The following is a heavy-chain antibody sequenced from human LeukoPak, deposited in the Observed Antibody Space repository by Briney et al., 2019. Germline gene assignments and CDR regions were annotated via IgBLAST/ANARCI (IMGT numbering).Heavy chain of an antibody. D-gene: IGHD3-10*01. Sequence: GGSLRLSCAASGFTFSSYSMNWVRQAPGKGLEWVSYISSSSSTIYYADSVKGRFTISRDNAKNSLYLQMNSLIAEDTAVYYCARDRVPDYWGQGTLVTVSS. V-gene: IGHV3-48*01. J-gene: IGHJ4*02. CDR2: ISSSSSTI. CDR1: GFTFSSYS. CDR3: ARDRVPDY.